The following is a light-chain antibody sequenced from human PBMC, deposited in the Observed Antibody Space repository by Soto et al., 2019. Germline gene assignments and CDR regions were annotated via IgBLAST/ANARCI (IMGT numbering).Light chain of an antibody. CDR1: SSNLGPYNY. Sequence: QSALTQPRSVSGSPGQSVAISCTGTSSNLGPYNYVSRYQQHPGKAPTLIIYDVSNRPSGVPDRFSGSKSGNTASLTISGLQADDEADYYCCSYAFTFAVFGGGIKLTVL. CDR2: DVS. V-gene: IGLV2-11*01. CDR3: CSYAFTFAV. J-gene: IGLJ2*01.